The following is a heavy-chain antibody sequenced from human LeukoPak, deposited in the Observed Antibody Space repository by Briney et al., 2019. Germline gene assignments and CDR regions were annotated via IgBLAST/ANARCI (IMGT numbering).Heavy chain of an antibody. CDR2: ISSSSSTI. Sequence: GGSLRLSCAASGFTFSSYSMNWVRQAPGKGLEWVSYISSSSSTIYYADSVKGRFTISRDNAKNSLYLQMNSLRAEDTAVYYCARSNLHPIFGVVYPNYWGQGTLVTDSS. D-gene: IGHD3-3*01. V-gene: IGHV3-48*01. CDR1: GFTFSSYS. J-gene: IGHJ4*02. CDR3: ARSNLHPIFGVVYPNY.